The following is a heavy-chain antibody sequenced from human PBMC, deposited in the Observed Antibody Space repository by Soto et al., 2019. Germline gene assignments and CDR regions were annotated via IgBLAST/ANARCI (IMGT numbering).Heavy chain of an antibody. V-gene: IGHV1-8*01. J-gene: IGHJ4*02. Sequence: ASVKVSCKASGYTFTSYDINWVRQATGQGLEWMGWMNPNSGNTGYAQKFQGRVTMTRNTSISTAYMELSSLRSEDTAVYYCATGKQWLRMTYFDYWGQGTLVTISS. CDR2: MNPNSGNT. CDR1: GYTFTSYD. D-gene: IGHD5-12*01. CDR3: ATGKQWLRMTYFDY.